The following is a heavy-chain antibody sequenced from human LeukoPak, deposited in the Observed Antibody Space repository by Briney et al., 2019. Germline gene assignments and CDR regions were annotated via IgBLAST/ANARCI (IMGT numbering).Heavy chain of an antibody. V-gene: IGHV4-30-4*01. Sequence: PSETLSLTCTVSGGSISSGDYYWSWIRQPPGKGLEWIGYIYYSGSTYYNPSLKSRVTISVDTSKNQFSLKLSSVTAADTAVYYCAREGSSGNNPAVDYWGQGTLVTISS. D-gene: IGHD6-19*01. CDR2: IYYSGST. J-gene: IGHJ4*02. CDR3: AREGSSGNNPAVDY. CDR1: GGSISSGDYY.